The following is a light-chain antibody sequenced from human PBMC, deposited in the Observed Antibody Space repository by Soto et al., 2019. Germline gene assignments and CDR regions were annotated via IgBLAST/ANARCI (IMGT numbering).Light chain of an antibody. J-gene: IGLJ2*01. Sequence: QSALTQPPSASGSPGQSVTISCTGTISDVGGYNYVSWYQQHPGKAPKLMIYEVSERPSGVPDRFSGSKSVNTASLTVSGLQAEDEADYYCGSYAGFNNYVAFGGGTQLTVL. CDR2: EVS. CDR3: GSYAGFNNYVA. V-gene: IGLV2-8*01. CDR1: ISDVGGYNY.